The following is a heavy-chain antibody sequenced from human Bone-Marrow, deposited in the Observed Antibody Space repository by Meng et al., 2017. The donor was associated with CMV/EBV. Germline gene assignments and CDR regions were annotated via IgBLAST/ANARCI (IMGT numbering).Heavy chain of an antibody. Sequence: GESLKISCAASGFTFSSYEMNWVRQAPGKGLEWVSYISSSGSTIYYADSVKGRFTISRDNAKNSLYLQMNSLRAEDTAVYYCARGEVWDNNIWYYYWGQGTLVTVSS. J-gene: IGHJ4*02. V-gene: IGHV3-48*03. CDR3: ARGEVWDNNIWYYY. CDR2: ISSSGSTI. CDR1: GFTFSSYE. D-gene: IGHD6-13*01.